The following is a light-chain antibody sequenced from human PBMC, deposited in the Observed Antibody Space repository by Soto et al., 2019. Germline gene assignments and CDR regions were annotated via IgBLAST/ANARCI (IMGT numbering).Light chain of an antibody. CDR3: LQYSNWPPWT. CDR2: GAS. CDR1: LGVGVN. J-gene: IGKJ1*01. Sequence: EIVMTQSPATLSVSPGESATLSCRASLGVGVNGAWYQQKPGQAPRLFIFGASVRATGVPARFRGSGSGTEFTLTLSSLQSEDSAVYYCLQYSNWPPWTFGQGTKVEIK. V-gene: IGKV3-15*01.